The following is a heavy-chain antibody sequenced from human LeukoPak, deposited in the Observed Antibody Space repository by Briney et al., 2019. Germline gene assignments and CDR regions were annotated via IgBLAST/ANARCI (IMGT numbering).Heavy chain of an antibody. Sequence: ASVKVSCKASGYTFTSYDINWVRQATGQGLEWMGWMNPNSGNTGYAQKFQGRVTITRNTSTSTAYMELSSLRSEDTAVYYCARAQGAPHDYGDYVGLEAFDIWGQGTMVTVSS. CDR3: ARAQGAPHDYGDYVGLEAFDI. D-gene: IGHD4-17*01. J-gene: IGHJ3*02. CDR2: MNPNSGNT. CDR1: GYTFTSYD. V-gene: IGHV1-8*03.